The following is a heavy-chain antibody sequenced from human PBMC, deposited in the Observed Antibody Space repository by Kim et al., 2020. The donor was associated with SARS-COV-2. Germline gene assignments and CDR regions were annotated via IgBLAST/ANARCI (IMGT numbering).Heavy chain of an antibody. CDR3: VGVVLIDQSFDQ. Sequence: ASVKVSCKASGYTFTNHFMHWVRQAPGQGLEWMGIISPNSGISNSTQKFQGRVSMTSDTSASTIYMELNSLTAEDTAIYYCVGVVLIDQSFDQWGQGTLVTVSS. V-gene: IGHV1-46*01. CDR1: GYTFTNHF. J-gene: IGHJ4*02. D-gene: IGHD2-21*01. CDR2: ISPNSGIS.